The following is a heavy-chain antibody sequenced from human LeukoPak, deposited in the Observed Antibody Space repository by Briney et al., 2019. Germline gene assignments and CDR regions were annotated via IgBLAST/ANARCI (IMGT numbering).Heavy chain of an antibody. D-gene: IGHD6-6*01. CDR1: RFTFSSHA. V-gene: IGHV3-66*01. CDR3: ARVHVYSSSFDP. CDR2: IYSGGST. J-gene: IGHJ5*02. Sequence: GGSLRLSCAASRFTFSSHAMSWVRQAPGKGLEWVSVIYSGGSTYYADSVKGRFTISRDNSKNTLYLQMNSLRAEDTAVYYCARVHVYSSSFDPWGQGTLVTVSS.